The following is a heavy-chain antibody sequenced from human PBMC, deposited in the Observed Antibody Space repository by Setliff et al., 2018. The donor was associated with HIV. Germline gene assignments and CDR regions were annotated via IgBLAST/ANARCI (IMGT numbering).Heavy chain of an antibody. V-gene: IGHV4-39*01. J-gene: IGHJ4*02. CDR2: IYYDGSA. CDR1: GVSISGPIGITYY. D-gene: IGHD3-9*01. CDR3: AKTIGRYFDIFDN. Sequence: PSETLSLTCSVSGVSISGPIGITYYWDWLRQPPGKGLEWIGNIYYDGSAYYNPSLKSRVTTSVDTPKNQFSLKLNSVTAADTAVYYCAKTIGRYFDIFDNWGQGTLVTVSS.